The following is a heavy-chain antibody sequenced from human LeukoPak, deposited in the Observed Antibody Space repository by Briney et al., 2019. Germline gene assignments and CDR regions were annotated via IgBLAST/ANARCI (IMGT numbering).Heavy chain of an antibody. D-gene: IGHD1-26*01. Sequence: GGSLRLSCAASGFTFSHFWMSWVRQAPGKGLEWVAYIKKTGSETYYVDSVKGRFTIPRDNAKNSLFLQMNSLRADDTAVYYCARPRDVGAKAFDYWGQGNLVTVSS. CDR2: IKKTGSET. V-gene: IGHV3-7*01. CDR3: ARPRDVGAKAFDY. CDR1: GFTFSHFW. J-gene: IGHJ4*02.